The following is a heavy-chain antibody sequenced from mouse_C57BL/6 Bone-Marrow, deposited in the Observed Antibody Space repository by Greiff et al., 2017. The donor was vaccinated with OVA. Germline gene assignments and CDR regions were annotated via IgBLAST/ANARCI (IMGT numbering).Heavy chain of an antibody. V-gene: IGHV1-52*01. D-gene: IGHD2-3*01. Sequence: QVHVKQPGAELVRPGSSVKLSCKASGYTFTSYWMHWVKQRPIQGLEWIGNIDPSDSETHYNQKFKDKATLTVDKSSSTAYMQLSSLTSEDSAVYYCARSTLYDDYWGQGTTLTVSS. CDR2: IDPSDSET. CDR1: GYTFTSYW. CDR3: ARSTLYDDY. J-gene: IGHJ2*01.